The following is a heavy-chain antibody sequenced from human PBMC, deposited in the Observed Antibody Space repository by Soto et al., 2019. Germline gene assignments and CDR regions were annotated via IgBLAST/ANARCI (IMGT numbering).Heavy chain of an antibody. CDR1: GGSISSGDYY. CDR2: IYYSGST. D-gene: IGHD3-22*01. CDR3: ARKGDYYDSSGYRRTGDAFDI. V-gene: IGHV4-30-4*01. Sequence: QVQLQESGPGLVKPSQTLSLTCTVSGGSISSGDYYWSWIRQPPGKGLEWIGYIYYSGSTYYNPSLKSRVTISVDTSKNQFSLKLSSVTAADTAVYYCARKGDYYDSSGYRRTGDAFDIWGQGTMVTVSS. J-gene: IGHJ3*02.